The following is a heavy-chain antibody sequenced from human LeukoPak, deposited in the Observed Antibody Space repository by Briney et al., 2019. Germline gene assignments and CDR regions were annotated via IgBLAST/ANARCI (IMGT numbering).Heavy chain of an antibody. CDR1: GGSISSSSYY. D-gene: IGHD4-17*01. V-gene: IGHV4-39*07. CDR2: IYYSGST. J-gene: IGHJ4*02. CDR3: ARRTTVTTHFDY. Sequence: PSETLSLTCTVSGGSISSSSYYWGWIRQPPGKGLEWIGSIYYSGSTYYNPSLKSRVTISVDTSKNQFSLKLSSVTAADTAVYYCARRTTVTTHFDYWGQGTLVTVSS.